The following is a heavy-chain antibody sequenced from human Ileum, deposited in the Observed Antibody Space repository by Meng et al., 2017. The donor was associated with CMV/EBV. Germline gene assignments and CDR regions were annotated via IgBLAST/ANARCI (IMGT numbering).Heavy chain of an antibody. CDR1: GFTLNQYY. CDR3: SRETGYDSSGYSDF. V-gene: IGHV3-11*01. D-gene: IGHD3-22*01. Sequence: SGFTLNQYYMSWIRQAPGKGLEWISYINGRGNIIQYADSVKGRFTISRDSAKNLIFLQMDSLRAEDTAVYYCSRETGYDSSGYSDFWGRGTLVTVSS. CDR2: INGRGNII. J-gene: IGHJ4*02.